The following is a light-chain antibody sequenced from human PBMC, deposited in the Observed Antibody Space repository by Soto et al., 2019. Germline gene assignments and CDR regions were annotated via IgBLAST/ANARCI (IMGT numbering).Light chain of an antibody. V-gene: IGLV1-44*01. J-gene: IGLJ1*01. CDR2: TND. Sequence: QSVLTQLPSVSGTPGQRVTISCSGSTSNIGTNTVNCFQHLPGTAPKLLIYTNDQRPSGVPDRFSGSRSGTSASLAISGLQSEDEADYYCATWDDSAYVFGTGTKVTVL. CDR1: TSNIGTNT. CDR3: ATWDDSAYV.